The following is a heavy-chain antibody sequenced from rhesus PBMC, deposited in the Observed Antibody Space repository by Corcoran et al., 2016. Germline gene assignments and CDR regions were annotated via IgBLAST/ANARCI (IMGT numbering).Heavy chain of an antibody. CDR2: IDGKIPGT. CDR3: ARLSTVTTHFDY. V-gene: IGHV4-81*01. CDR1: GGSISGYY. Sequence: QLQLQESGPGLVKPSETLSLTCAVSGGSISGYYWSWLRQPPGKGLKWIGNIDGKIPGTDDNPPLNSRFTMSKDTSSNQFSLKLGSVTAADTAVYYCARLSTVTTHFDYWCQGVLVTVSS. D-gene: IGHD4-23*01. J-gene: IGHJ4*01.